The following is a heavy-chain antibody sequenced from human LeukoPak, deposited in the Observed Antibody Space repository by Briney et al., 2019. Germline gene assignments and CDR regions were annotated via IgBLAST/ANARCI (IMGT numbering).Heavy chain of an antibody. V-gene: IGHV1-18*01. CDR2: ISAYNGNT. J-gene: IGHJ5*02. CDR1: GYTFTSYD. Sequence: ASVKVSCKASGYTFTSYDINWVRQATGQGLEWMGWISAYNGNTNYAQKLQGRVTMTTDTSTSTAYMELRSLRSDDTAVYYCARGSGGIAAAGMEFDPWGQGTLVTVSS. CDR3: ARGSGGIAAAGMEFDP. D-gene: IGHD6-13*01.